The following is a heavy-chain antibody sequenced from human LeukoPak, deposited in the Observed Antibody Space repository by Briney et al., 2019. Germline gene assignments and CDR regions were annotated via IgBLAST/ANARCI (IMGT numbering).Heavy chain of an antibody. D-gene: IGHD6-19*01. CDR2: IYYSGST. Sequence: SETLSLTCTVSGGSISSSSYYWGWIRQPPGKGLEWIGSIYYSGSTYYNPSLKSRVTISVDTSKNQFSLKPSSVTAADTAVYYCARLRSRGYSSGWYFRGNFDYWGQGTLVTVSS. CDR3: ARLRSRGYSSGWYFRGNFDY. CDR1: GGSISSSSYY. J-gene: IGHJ4*02. V-gene: IGHV4-39*07.